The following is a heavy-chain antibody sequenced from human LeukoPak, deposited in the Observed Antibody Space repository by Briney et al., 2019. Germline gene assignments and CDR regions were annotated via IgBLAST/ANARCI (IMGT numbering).Heavy chain of an antibody. CDR3: ARRVRAAAECWFDS. CDR1: GYSFTSYW. CDR2: IYPGDSDT. D-gene: IGHD6-13*01. J-gene: IGHJ5*01. Sequence: GESLKISCKGSGYSFTSYWICWVRQMPGKGLEWMGIIYPGDSDTRYRPSFQGQVTISADKSISTAYLQWSSLKASDTAMYYCARRVRAAAECWFDSWGQGTLVTVSS. V-gene: IGHV5-51*01.